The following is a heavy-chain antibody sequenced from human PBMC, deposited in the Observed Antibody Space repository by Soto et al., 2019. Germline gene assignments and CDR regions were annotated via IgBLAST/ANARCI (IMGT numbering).Heavy chain of an antibody. CDR2: ISAYNGNT. J-gene: IGHJ4*02. V-gene: IGHV1-18*01. D-gene: IGHD6-25*01. Sequence: ASVKVSCKASGYTFTSYGISWVRQAPGQGLEWMGWISAYNGNTNYAQKLQGRVTMTTDTSTSTAYMELRSLRSDDTAVYYCARVPIRLPDEPGYFDYWGQGTLVTVSS. CDR1: GYTFTSYG. CDR3: ARVPIRLPDEPGYFDY.